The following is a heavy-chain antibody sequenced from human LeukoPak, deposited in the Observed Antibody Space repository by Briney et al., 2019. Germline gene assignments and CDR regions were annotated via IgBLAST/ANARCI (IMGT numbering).Heavy chain of an antibody. CDR3: ARGSFRGYCSSTTCYTVNY. CDR1: GYTFTSYD. Sequence: ASVKVSCKASGYTFTSYDINWVRQATGQGLEWMGWINPNSGNTGYAQKFQGRVTMTTNISISTAYMELSSLTSEDTAVYYCARGSFRGYCSSTTCYTVNYWGQGTLVTVSS. D-gene: IGHD2-2*02. V-gene: IGHV1-8*01. J-gene: IGHJ4*02. CDR2: INPNSGNT.